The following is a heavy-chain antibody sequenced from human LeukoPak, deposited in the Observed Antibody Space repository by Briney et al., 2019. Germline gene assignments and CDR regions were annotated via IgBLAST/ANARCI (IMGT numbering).Heavy chain of an antibody. D-gene: IGHD2-15*01. CDR1: GFTLSNYW. CDR3: ARSMGGRNDF. Sequence: PGGSLRLSCGGSGFTLSNYWVHWVRQAPGKGLVWVSRINIEGSRTDYVDSVRGRFTISRDNAKNTVDLEMNSLTAEDTAVYYCARSMGGRNDFWGQGTLVTISS. CDR2: INIEGSRT. V-gene: IGHV3-74*01. J-gene: IGHJ4*02.